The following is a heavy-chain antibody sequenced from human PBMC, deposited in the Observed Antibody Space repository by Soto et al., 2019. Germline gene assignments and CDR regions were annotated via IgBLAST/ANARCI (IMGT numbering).Heavy chain of an antibody. CDR3: ARALITKVDY. CDR2: IYHSGST. D-gene: IGHD3-10*01. V-gene: IGHV4-30-2*01. Sequence: PXETLSLTCAVSGGSISSGGYSWSWIRQPPGKGLEWIGYIYHSGSTYYNPSLKSRVTISVDRSKNQFSLKLSSVTAADTAVYYCARALITKVDYWGQGTLVTVSS. J-gene: IGHJ4*02. CDR1: GGSISSGGYS.